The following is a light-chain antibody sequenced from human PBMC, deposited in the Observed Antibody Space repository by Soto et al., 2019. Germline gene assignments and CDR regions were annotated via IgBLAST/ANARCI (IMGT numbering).Light chain of an antibody. V-gene: IGKV3-11*01. CDR3: QLRSYRIT. J-gene: IGKJ5*01. Sequence: EIVLTQSPATLSLSPGERATLSCRASQSVSSYLAWYQQKPGQAPRLLIYDASNRATGIPARFSGSGSGTDFTLTISSLEPEDFAVYYRQLRSYRITFCQGIRLEI. CDR1: QSVSSY. CDR2: DAS.